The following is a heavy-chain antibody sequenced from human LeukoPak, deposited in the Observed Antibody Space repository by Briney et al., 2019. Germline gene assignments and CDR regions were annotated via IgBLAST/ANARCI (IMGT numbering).Heavy chain of an antibody. D-gene: IGHD3-22*01. Sequence: GGSLRLSCAASGFTFSSYAMHWVRQAPGKGLEWVAVISYDGSNKYYADSVKGRFTISRDNSKNTLYLQMNSLRAEDTAVYYCAREQAYYDSSGYYPGGYFQHWGQGTLVTVSS. CDR3: AREQAYYDSSGYYPGGYFQH. CDR1: GFTFSSYA. CDR2: ISYDGSNK. V-gene: IGHV3-30-3*01. J-gene: IGHJ1*01.